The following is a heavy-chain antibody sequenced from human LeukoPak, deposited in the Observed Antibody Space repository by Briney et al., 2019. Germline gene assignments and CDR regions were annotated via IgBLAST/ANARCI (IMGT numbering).Heavy chain of an antibody. CDR1: GYTFTGYY. CDR3: AREVRSGWYDDFDY. J-gene: IGHJ4*02. D-gene: IGHD6-19*01. V-gene: IGHV1-2*02. Sequence: ASVKVSCKASGYTFTGYYMHWVRQAPGQGLEWMGWINPNSGGTNYAQKFQGRVTMTRDTSISTAYMELSRLRSDDTAVYYCAREVRSGWYDDFDYWGQGTLVTVSS. CDR2: INPNSGGT.